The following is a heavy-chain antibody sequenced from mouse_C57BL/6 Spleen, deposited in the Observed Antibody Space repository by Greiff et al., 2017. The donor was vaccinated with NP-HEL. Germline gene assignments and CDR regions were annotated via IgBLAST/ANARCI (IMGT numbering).Heavy chain of an antibody. D-gene: IGHD1-1*01. J-gene: IGHJ3*01. CDR1: GYTFTSYW. CDR2: IYPGSGST. CDR3: ARNGITTVRAWFAY. Sequence: VQLQQSGAELVKPGASVKMSCKASGYTFTSYWITWVKQRPGQGLEWIGDIYPGSGSTNYNEKFKSKATLTVDTSSSIAYMQLSSLTSEDSAVYYCARNGITTVRAWFAYWGQGTLVTVSA. V-gene: IGHV1-55*01.